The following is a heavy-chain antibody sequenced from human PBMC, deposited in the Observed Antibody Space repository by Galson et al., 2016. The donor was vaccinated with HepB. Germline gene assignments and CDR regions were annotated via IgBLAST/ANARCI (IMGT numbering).Heavy chain of an antibody. CDR2: INPSGTS. CDR1: GESFSSYS. J-gene: IGHJ5*01. CDR3: AISGVGGDNNWFDS. D-gene: IGHD3-3*01. Sequence: SETLSLTCAVYGESFSSYSWTWIRQSPGKGLEWIGEINPSGTSHSSPSLKSRVPISVDPSKSQFSLNVSSLTAADTAGYFCAISGVGGDNNWFDSWGQGTRVPVSA. V-gene: IGHV4-34*01.